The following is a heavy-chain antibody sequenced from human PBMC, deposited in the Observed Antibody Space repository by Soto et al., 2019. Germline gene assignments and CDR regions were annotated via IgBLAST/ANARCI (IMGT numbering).Heavy chain of an antibody. J-gene: IGHJ4*02. D-gene: IGHD3-22*01. CDR2: DDHSGRT. Sequence: QVQLQQWGAGLLKPSETLSLTCVVSGGSVSGYYWTRIRQAPGKGMEWIGEDDHSGRTSYNPSLKSPVTRSADTSKKRFSLRLTSVTAADTAGYSSARPLTTTVVGFDYWGQGAPVTGSS. CDR1: GGSVSGYY. CDR3: ARPLTTTVVGFDY. V-gene: IGHV4-34*02.